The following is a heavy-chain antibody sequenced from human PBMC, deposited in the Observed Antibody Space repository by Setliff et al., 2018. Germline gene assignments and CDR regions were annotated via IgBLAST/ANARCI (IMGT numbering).Heavy chain of an antibody. D-gene: IGHD6-19*01. CDR2: IYIGGSA. V-gene: IGHV4-4*07. CDR3: AREQWLNPPGYYYMGV. J-gene: IGHJ6*03. Sequence: SETLSLTCTVSGGSISSYYWSWIRQPAGKGLEWIGHIYIGGSANYNPSLKSRVTMSIDTSKNQFSLKLNSVTAADMAVYYCAREQWLNPPGYYYMGVWAKGTTVTVSS. CDR1: GGSISSYY.